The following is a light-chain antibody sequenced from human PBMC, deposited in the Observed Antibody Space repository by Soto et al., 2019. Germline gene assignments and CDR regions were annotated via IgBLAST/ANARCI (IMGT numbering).Light chain of an antibody. Sequence: DIQMTQSPSTLSASVGDRVTIACRASQSISRWLAWYQQKPGKAPKVLIWDAPSLHSGVPSRFSGSGYGTEFTLTISSLQPDDFGTYYCQQYNGYSTWTFGQGTKVEIK. V-gene: IGKV1-5*01. CDR1: QSISRW. CDR3: QQYNGYSTWT. CDR2: DAP. J-gene: IGKJ1*01.